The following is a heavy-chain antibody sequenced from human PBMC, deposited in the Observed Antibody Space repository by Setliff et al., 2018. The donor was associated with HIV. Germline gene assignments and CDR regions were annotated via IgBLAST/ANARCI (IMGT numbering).Heavy chain of an antibody. V-gene: IGHV4-34*01. CDR1: TESLTRYD. Sequence: LSLTCAVYTESLTRYDWAWIRQSPEKGLEWIGEIDDSGSIIYNPSLQSRVTMSVDTSKNQFSLKLTSVTAADTAVYYCARGGTSSNWFDPWGQGTLVTVSS. CDR2: IDDSGSI. D-gene: IGHD2-8*01. CDR3: ARGGTSSNWFDP. J-gene: IGHJ5*02.